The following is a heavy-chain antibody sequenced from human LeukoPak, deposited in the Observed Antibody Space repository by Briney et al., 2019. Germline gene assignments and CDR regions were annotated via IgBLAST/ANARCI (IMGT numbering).Heavy chain of an antibody. V-gene: IGHV1-2*02. D-gene: IGHD2-2*01. J-gene: IGHJ4*02. CDR2: INPNSGGT. CDR1: GYTFTGYY. CDR3: AREGCSSTSCLYYFDY. Sequence: ASVKVSCKASGYTFTGYYMHWVRQAPGQGLEWMGWINPNSGGTNYAQKFQGRVTMTRDTSISTAYMELSRLRSDDTAVYYCAREGCSSTSCLYYFDYWGQRTLVTVSS.